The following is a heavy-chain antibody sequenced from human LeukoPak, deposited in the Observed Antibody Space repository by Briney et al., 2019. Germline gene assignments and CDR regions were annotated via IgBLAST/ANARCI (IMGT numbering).Heavy chain of an antibody. Sequence: ASVKVSCKASGYTFTGYYMHWVRQAPGQGLEWMGWINPNSGGTNYAQKFQGRVTMTRDTSISTAYMELSRLRSDDTAVYYCARARGGYSYGPWAAFDIWGQGTMVTVSS. CDR2: INPNSGGT. CDR3: ARARGGYSYGPWAAFDI. J-gene: IGHJ3*02. D-gene: IGHD5-18*01. CDR1: GYTFTGYY. V-gene: IGHV1-2*02.